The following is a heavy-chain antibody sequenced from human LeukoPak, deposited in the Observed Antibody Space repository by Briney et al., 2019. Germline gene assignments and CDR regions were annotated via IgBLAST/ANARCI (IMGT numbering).Heavy chain of an antibody. D-gene: IGHD2-15*01. Sequence: GGSLRLSCAASGFTFGSYGMHWVRQAPGKGLEWVSYISSSSSTIYYADSVKGRFTISRDNAKNSLFLQMNSLRAEDTAVYYCATGDCSGGSCYLSLTTIDYWGQGTLVTVSS. V-gene: IGHV3-48*01. CDR3: ATGDCSGGSCYLSLTTIDY. CDR1: GFTFGSYG. CDR2: ISSSSSTI. J-gene: IGHJ4*02.